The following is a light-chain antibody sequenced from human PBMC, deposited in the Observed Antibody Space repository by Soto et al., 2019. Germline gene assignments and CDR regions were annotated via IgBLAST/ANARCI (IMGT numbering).Light chain of an antibody. Sequence: EIVLTQSPATLSMTPGEGATLSCRASQSVSSNFLAWYQQRPGQAPRLLIYGASTRATGIPDRFSGSGSGTDFSLTISRLELEDFAVYYCQQYARSPTSFGGGTKLEIK. CDR3: QQYARSPTS. V-gene: IGKV3-20*01. CDR2: GAS. CDR1: QSVSSNF. J-gene: IGKJ4*02.